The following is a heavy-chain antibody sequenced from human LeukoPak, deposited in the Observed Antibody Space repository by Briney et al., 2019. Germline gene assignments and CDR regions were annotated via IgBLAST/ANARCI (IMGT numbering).Heavy chain of an antibody. CDR1: GGSFSGYY. CDR3: ARGAVADY. J-gene: IGHJ4*02. Sequence: SETLSLTCAVYGGSFSGYYWSWIRQPPGKGLEWIGEINHSGSTNYNPSLKSRVTISVDTSKNQFSLKLSSVTAADTAVYYCARGAVADYWGQGTLVTVSS. D-gene: IGHD6-19*01. CDR2: INHSGST. V-gene: IGHV4-34*01.